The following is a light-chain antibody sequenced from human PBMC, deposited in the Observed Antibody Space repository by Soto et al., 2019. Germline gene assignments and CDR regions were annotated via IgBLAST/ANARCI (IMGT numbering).Light chain of an antibody. J-gene: IGKJ1*01. CDR1: LSVSRN. V-gene: IGKV3-15*01. Sequence: EIVMTQSPATLSVSPGERATLSCRASLSVSRNLAWYQQKPGQAPRLLIFDASTRATGIPARFSGSGSGTEFTLTISRLEPEDFAVYYCQQYGVSPPWTFGQGTKVDIK. CDR3: QQYGVSPPWT. CDR2: DAS.